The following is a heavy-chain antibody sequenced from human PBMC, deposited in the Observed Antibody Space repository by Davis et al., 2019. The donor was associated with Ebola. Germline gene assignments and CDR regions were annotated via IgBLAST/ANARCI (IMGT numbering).Heavy chain of an antibody. J-gene: IGHJ4*02. CDR3: ARRPTVTTRHFDY. D-gene: IGHD4-17*01. V-gene: IGHV4-59*12. Sequence: PSETLSLTCTVSGGSISSYYWSWIRQPPGKGLEWIGYIYYSGSTNYNPSLKSRVTISVDTSKNQFSLKLSSVTAADTAVYYCARRPTVTTRHFDYWGQGTLVTVSS. CDR2: IYYSGST. CDR1: GGSISSYY.